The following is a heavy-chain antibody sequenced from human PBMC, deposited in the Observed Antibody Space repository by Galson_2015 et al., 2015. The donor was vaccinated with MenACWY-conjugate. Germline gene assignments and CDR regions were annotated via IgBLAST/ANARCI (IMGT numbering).Heavy chain of an antibody. V-gene: IGHV3-23*01. Sequence: SLRLSCAASGFTFSRSDMSWVRQAPGKGLEWVSSIIGSNGDTYYADSVKGRFTVSRDNAKNTLYLQMNSLRAEDTARYYCAKDGYGTVDYWGQGTLVTVST. CDR3: AKDGYGTVDY. J-gene: IGHJ4*02. CDR1: GFTFSRSD. D-gene: IGHD5-18*01. CDR2: IIGSNGDT.